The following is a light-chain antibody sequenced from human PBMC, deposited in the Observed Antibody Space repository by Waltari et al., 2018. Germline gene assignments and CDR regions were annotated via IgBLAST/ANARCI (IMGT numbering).Light chain of an antibody. CDR3: GTWDNSLSAGV. Sequence: QSVLTQPPSVSAAPGQKVTISCSGSSSNIGINFVSWYQHLPGTAPKLLIYYKYQRPSGIPDRFSGSKSGTSATLGITGLQTGDEADYYCGTWDNSLSAGVIGGGTKLTVL. CDR2: YKY. V-gene: IGLV1-51*01. CDR1: SSNIGINF. J-gene: IGLJ3*02.